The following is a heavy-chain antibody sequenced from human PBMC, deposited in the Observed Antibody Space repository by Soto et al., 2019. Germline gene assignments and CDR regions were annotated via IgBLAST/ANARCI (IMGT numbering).Heavy chain of an antibody. D-gene: IGHD6-25*01. CDR2: IIPVFGTA. Sequence: QVQLVQSGAEVKKPGSSVKVSCKASGGTFSSSAISWVRQAPGQGLEWMGAIIPVFGTAHYAQKFQGRVTITADKPTRTAYMELSRLRSEDTAVYYWARERPERGKEVWGQGTTVPVSS. J-gene: IGHJ6*02. V-gene: IGHV1-69*06. CDR3: ARERPERGKEV. CDR1: GGTFSSSA.